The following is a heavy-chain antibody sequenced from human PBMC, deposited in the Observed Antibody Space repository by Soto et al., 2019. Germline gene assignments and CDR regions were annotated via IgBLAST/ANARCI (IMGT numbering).Heavy chain of an antibody. V-gene: IGHV4-34*01. CDR2: INHSGST. CDR3: ARAEVGIAAAGDRYFDL. CDR1: GGSFSGYY. Sequence: ETLSLTCAVYGGSFSGYYWSWIRQPPGKGLEWIGEINHSGSTNYNPSLKSRVTISVDTSKNQFSLKLSSVTAADTAVYYCARAEVGIAAAGDRYFDLWGRGTLVTVSS. J-gene: IGHJ2*01. D-gene: IGHD6-13*01.